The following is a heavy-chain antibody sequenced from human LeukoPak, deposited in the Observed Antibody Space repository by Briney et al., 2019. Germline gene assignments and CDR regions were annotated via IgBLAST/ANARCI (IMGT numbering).Heavy chain of an antibody. D-gene: IGHD4-17*01. CDR3: AKDLPRDLAYGDYFDY. Sequence: PGGSLRLSCAASGFTFSSYAMSWVRQAPGKGLEWVSAISGSGCSTYYADSVKGRFTISRDNSKNTLYLQMNSLRAEDTAVYYCAKDLPRDLAYGDYFDYWGQGTLVTVSS. CDR2: ISGSGCST. CDR1: GFTFSSYA. V-gene: IGHV3-23*01. J-gene: IGHJ4*02.